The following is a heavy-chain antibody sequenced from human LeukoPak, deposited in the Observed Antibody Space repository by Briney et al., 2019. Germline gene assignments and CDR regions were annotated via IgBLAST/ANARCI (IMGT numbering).Heavy chain of an antibody. Sequence: SETLSLTCTVSGGSISSGDYYWSWIRQPPGKGLEWIGYIYYSGSTYYNPSLKSRVTISVDTSKNQFSLKPSSVTAADTAVYYCARDLLGYGYFDLWGRGTLVTVS. CDR3: ARDLLGYGYFDL. D-gene: IGHD7-27*01. CDR2: IYYSGST. CDR1: GGSISSGDYY. V-gene: IGHV4-30-4*01. J-gene: IGHJ2*01.